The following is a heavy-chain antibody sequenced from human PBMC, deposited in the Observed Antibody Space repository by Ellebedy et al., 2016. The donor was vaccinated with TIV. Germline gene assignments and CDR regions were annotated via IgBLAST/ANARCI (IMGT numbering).Heavy chain of an antibody. Sequence: PGGSLRLSCAASGFTFSTYGMHWVRKAPGKGLEWVAVIWYDGSDQYYADSVKGRFTVSRDNSKNTLYLQMNSLRAEDTAVYYCARDIGYPSGDFDYWGQGTLVTVSS. J-gene: IGHJ4*02. CDR2: IWYDGSDQ. CDR3: ARDIGYPSGDFDY. D-gene: IGHD1-26*01. CDR1: GFTFSTYG. V-gene: IGHV3-33*08.